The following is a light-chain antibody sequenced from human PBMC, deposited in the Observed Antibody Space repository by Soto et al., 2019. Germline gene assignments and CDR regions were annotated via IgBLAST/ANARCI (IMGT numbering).Light chain of an antibody. J-gene: IGLJ3*02. CDR2: YDS. V-gene: IGLV3-21*04. Sequence: SYELTQPPSVSVAPGKTARITCGGNNIGSKSVHWYQQKPGQAPVLVIYYDSDRPSGIPERFSGSNSGNTATLTISSVEAADEADYYCQVWDSSSDHPVFGGGTKLTVL. CDR1: NIGSKS. CDR3: QVWDSSSDHPV.